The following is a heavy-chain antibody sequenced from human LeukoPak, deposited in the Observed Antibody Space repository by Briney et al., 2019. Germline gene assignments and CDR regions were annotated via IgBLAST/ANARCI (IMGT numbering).Heavy chain of an antibody. CDR3: ARDPRFRPIFSVSYYYYYMDV. D-gene: IGHD3-9*01. CDR2: ISSSGRTI. Sequence: WGSLRLSCAASGFTFSTYEMIWVRQAPGKGLEWVSYISSSGRTIYYADSVKGRFTISRDNAKNSLYLQMNSLRAEDTALYYCARDPRFRPIFSVSYYYYYMDVWGKGTTVTVSS. J-gene: IGHJ6*03. CDR1: GFTFSTYE. V-gene: IGHV3-48*03.